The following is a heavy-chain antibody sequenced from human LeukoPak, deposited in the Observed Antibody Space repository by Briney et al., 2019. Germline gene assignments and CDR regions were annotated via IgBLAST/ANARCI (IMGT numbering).Heavy chain of an antibody. D-gene: IGHD6-13*01. CDR3: AKGDGLGIAAAGHDAFDI. V-gene: IGHV3-23*01. J-gene: IGHJ3*02. CDR2: ISDSGYST. CDR1: GFTFSSYA. Sequence: GGSLRLSCAASGFTFSSYAMSWVRQAPGKGLEWVSAISDSGYSTYYADSVKGRFTISRDNSKNTLYLQMNSLRAEDTAVYYCAKGDGLGIAAAGHDAFDIWGQGTMVTVSS.